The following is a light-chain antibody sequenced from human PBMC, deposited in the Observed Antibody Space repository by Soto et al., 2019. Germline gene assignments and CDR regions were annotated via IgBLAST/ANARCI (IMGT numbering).Light chain of an antibody. J-gene: IGLJ2*01. CDR3: SSYTRTDTRV. CDR2: EVS. CDR1: SSDVGAYNY. Sequence: QSALTQPASVSGSPGQSITIPCTGTSSDVGAYNYVSWYQHHPGKAPKLVIYEVSNRPSGVSNRFSGSKSGNTASLTISGLQTEDEADYYCSSYTRTDTRVFGGGTKLTVL. V-gene: IGLV2-14*01.